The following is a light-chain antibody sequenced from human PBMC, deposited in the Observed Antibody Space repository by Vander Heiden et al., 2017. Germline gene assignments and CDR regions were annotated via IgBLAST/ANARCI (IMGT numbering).Light chain of an antibody. J-gene: IGKJ2*01. V-gene: IGKV3-15*01. CDR1: QSVSSN. Sequence: EIVMTQSPATLSVSPGERATLSCRASQSVSSNLAWYQQKPGQAPRLLIYGASTRATGIPARFSGSGSGKEFTLTISSRQSEDFAVYYCQQYKNWPLYTFGQGTKMEIK. CDR2: GAS. CDR3: QQYKNWPLYT.